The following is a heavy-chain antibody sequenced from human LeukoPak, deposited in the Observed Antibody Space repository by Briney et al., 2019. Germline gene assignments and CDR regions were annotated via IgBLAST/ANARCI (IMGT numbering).Heavy chain of an antibody. CDR2: ITWNSDIK. CDR3: ARAPISGSYSQYFYMDV. V-gene: IGHV3-9*01. J-gene: IGHJ6*03. Sequence: GGSLRLSCAASGFSFGDYAMHWVRQAPGKGLEWVSGITWNSDIKAYADAVKGRFTVSRDNAKNSLYLQMNSLRSDDTALYYCARAPISGSYSQYFYMDVWGKGNTVTISS. CDR1: GFSFGDYA. D-gene: IGHD3-10*01.